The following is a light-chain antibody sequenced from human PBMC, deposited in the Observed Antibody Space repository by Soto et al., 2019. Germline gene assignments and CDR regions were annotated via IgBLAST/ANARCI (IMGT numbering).Light chain of an antibody. CDR1: QSVNNF. V-gene: IGKV3-11*01. CDR2: DAS. Sequence: EVVLTQSPATLSLSPGDRATLSCRASQSVNNFLAWYQQKPGQTPRLLIYDASKRATGIPGRFSGSGSGTDFTLTISSLEPEDLGVYSCQQRSKWPTALSFGGGTKVDI. J-gene: IGKJ4*01. CDR3: QQRSKWPTALS.